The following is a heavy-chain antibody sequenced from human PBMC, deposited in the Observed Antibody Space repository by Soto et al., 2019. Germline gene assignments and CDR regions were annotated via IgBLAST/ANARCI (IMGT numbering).Heavy chain of an antibody. J-gene: IGHJ6*02. V-gene: IGHV4-59*01. CDR3: ASDLYDSVSYNYYGVDV. CDR2: IYYSGST. Sequence: QVLLQESGPGLVKPSETLSLTCTVSGGSISSYYWSWIRQPPGKGLEWIGYIYYSGSTNYNPSLKGRVTISVDTAKNQFSLRLSSVTAADTAVYYCASDLYDSVSYNYYGVDVWGQGTTVTVS. D-gene: IGHD5-12*01. CDR1: GGSISSYY.